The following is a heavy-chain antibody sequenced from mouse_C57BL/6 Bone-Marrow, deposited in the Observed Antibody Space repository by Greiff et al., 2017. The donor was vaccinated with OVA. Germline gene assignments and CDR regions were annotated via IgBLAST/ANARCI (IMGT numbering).Heavy chain of an antibody. CDR3: TSFITTAGYFDY. CDR2: IRNKANNHAT. J-gene: IGHJ2*01. D-gene: IGHD1-1*01. Sequence: EVKVEESGGGLVQPGGSMKLSCAASGFTFSDAWMDWVRQSPEKGLEWVAEIRNKANNHATYYAESVKGRFTISRDDSKSIVYLQMNSLRAEDTGIYYCTSFITTAGYFDYWGQGTTLTVSS. V-gene: IGHV6-6*01. CDR1: GFTFSDAW.